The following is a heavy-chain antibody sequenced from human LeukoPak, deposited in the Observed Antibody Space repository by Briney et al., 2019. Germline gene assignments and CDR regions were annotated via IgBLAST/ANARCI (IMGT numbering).Heavy chain of an antibody. CDR3: AREGISNGFDI. D-gene: IGHD6-13*01. J-gene: IGHJ3*02. CDR1: GFTFSTYE. CDR2: TSSSGTTK. V-gene: IGHV3-48*03. Sequence: GGSLRLSCAASGFTFSTYEMNWVRQAPAKGLEWVSWTSSSGTTKYYADSVKGRFTISRDNAKNSLYLQMNSLRAEDTAVYYCAREGISNGFDIWGQGIMVTVSS.